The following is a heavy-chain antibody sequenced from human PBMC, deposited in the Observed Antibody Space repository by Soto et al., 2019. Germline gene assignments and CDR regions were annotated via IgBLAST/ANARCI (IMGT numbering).Heavy chain of an antibody. CDR3: AKAPTASAPFDY. J-gene: IGHJ4*02. D-gene: IGHD2-21*02. Sequence: QVQLVQSGAEMKRPGSSVKVSCETSGGIFTNYTFNWVRQAPGQGLEWMGWIIPVLNVANYAQTFQGRVTIPADKSKSTAFLELTSLRSEDTAIYFCAKAPTASAPFDYWGQGTLVTVSS. V-gene: IGHV1-69*02. CDR1: GGIFTNYT. CDR2: IIPVLNVA.